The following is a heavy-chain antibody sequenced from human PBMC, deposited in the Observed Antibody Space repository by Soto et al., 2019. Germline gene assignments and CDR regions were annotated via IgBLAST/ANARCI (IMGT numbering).Heavy chain of an antibody. Sequence: PSQTLSLTCAISGDSVSSNSAAWNWIRQSPSRGLEWLGRTYYRSKWYNDYAVSVKSRITINPDTSKNQFSLQLNSVTPEDTAVYYCARWVIAVAGTGFVYWFDPWGQGTLVTVSS. CDR2: TYYRSKWYN. V-gene: IGHV6-1*01. CDR3: ARWVIAVAGTGFVYWFDP. J-gene: IGHJ5*02. CDR1: GDSVSSNSAA. D-gene: IGHD6-19*01.